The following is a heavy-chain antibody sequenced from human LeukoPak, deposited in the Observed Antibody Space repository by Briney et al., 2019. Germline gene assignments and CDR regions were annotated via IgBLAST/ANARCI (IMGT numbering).Heavy chain of an antibody. D-gene: IGHD2-15*01. V-gene: IGHV1-8*01. CDR1: GYTFINYG. CDR2: MNPNSGNT. J-gene: IGHJ5*02. CDR3: ARVYCSGGSCYQNWFDP. Sequence: ASVKVSCKASGYTFINYGITWVRQAPGQGLEWMGWMNPNSGNTGYAQKFQGRVTITRNTSISTAYMELSSLRSEDTAVYYCARVYCSGGSCYQNWFDPWGQGTLVTVSS.